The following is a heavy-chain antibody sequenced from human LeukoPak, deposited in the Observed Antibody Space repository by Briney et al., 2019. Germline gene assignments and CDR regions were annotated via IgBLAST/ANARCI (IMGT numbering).Heavy chain of an antibody. CDR2: IKNSGNT. V-gene: IGHV4-4*07. CDR3: AREGSSSGWRPFDI. J-gene: IGHJ3*02. D-gene: IGHD6-19*01. Sequence: SETLSLSCSVSGVSISSYYWSWIRQPAGKGLEWIGRIKNSGNTNYNPSLESRVTLSLDTSKNQFSLNLSSVTAADTAVYYCAREGSSSGWRPFDIWGQGTVVTVSS. CDR1: GVSISSYY.